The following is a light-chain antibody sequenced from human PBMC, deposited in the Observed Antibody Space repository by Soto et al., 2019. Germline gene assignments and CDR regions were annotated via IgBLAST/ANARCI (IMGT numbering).Light chain of an antibody. V-gene: IGLV2-8*01. CDR3: SAHGGTNPYV. CDR1: ASDIGGYTF. CDR2: DVN. J-gene: IGLJ1*01. Sequence: QSALTQPASASGSAGKSVAISCTGTASDIGGYTFVSWYQQHPGKAPKLLIYDVNKRPSGVPDRFSGSKSGNTASLTVSGLQAEDEADYYCSAHGGTNPYVFGTGTKLTV.